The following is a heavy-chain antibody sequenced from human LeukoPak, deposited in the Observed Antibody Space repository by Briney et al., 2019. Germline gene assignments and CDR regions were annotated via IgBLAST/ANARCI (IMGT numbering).Heavy chain of an antibody. CDR1: GGSISSGGYY. CDR3: ARAGRATYFDY. CDR2: IYHSGST. V-gene: IGHV4-30-2*01. D-gene: IGHD3-10*01. J-gene: IGHJ4*02. Sequence: TLSLTCTVSGGSISSGGYYWSWIRQPPGKGPEWIGYIYHSGSTYYNPSLKSRVTISVDRSKNQFSLKLSSVTAADTAVYYCARAGRATYFDYWGQGTLVTVSS.